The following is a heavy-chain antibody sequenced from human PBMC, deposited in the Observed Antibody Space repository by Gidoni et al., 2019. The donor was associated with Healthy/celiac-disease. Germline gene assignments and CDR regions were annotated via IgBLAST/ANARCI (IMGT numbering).Heavy chain of an antibody. CDR3: ARIAVGPFDY. V-gene: IGHV1-69*01. CDR2: ISPSFGTA. Sequence: QVQPLQSGAEVKKPGSSVKVSCKASGGTFSSYAISWVRQAPGQGLEWMGGISPSFGTATYAQKFQGRVTITADESTSTAYMELSSLRSEDTAVYYCARIAVGPFDYWGQGTLVTVSS. CDR1: GGTFSSYA. D-gene: IGHD6-19*01. J-gene: IGHJ4*02.